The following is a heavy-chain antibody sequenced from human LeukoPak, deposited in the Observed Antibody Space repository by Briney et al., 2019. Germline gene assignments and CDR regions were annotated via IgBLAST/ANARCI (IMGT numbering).Heavy chain of an antibody. CDR3: ARGVYYYDSSDLLDWFDP. CDR1: GYTFTGYY. V-gene: IGHV1-2*02. J-gene: IGHJ5*02. Sequence: GASVKVSCKASGYTFTGYYMHWVRQAPGQGLEWMGWINPNSGGTNYAQKFQGRVTITRDTSISTAYMELSRLRSDDTAVYYCARGVYYYDSSDLLDWFDPWGQGTLVTVSS. CDR2: INPNSGGT. D-gene: IGHD3-22*01.